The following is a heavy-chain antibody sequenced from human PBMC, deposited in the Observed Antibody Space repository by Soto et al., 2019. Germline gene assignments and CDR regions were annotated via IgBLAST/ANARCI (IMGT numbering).Heavy chain of an antibody. CDR1: GGSLTSGTYS. CDR2: IFPSGTT. J-gene: IGHJ4*02. Sequence: SETLSLTCAVSGGSLTSGTYSWNWIRQPPGKGLEWIGYIFPSGTTYYNPSLKSRVSISIDVSKNQFSLNLRSLTAADTAVYYCARGREFDYWGQGTLVTVSS. V-gene: IGHV4-30-2*01. CDR3: ARGREFDY.